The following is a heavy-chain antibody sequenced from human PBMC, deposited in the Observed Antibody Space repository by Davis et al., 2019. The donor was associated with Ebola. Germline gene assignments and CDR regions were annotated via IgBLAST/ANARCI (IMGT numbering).Heavy chain of an antibody. CDR3: AHYSPASPGLGSIRRYSSSSGDAFDI. V-gene: IGHV2-5*02. CDR2: IYWDDDK. J-gene: IGHJ3*02. CDR1: GFSLSTSGVG. D-gene: IGHD6-6*01. Sequence: SGPTLAKPTQTLTLTCTFSGFSLSTSGVGVGWIRQPPGKALEWLALIYWDDDKRYSPSLKSRLTITKDTSKNQVVLTMTNMDPVDTATYYCAHYSPASPGLGSIRRYSSSSGDAFDIWGQGTMVTVSS.